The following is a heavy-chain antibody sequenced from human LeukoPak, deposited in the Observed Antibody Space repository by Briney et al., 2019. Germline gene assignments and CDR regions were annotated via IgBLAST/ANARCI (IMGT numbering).Heavy chain of an antibody. CDR3: STYYDFWSGYMYYFDY. J-gene: IGHJ4*02. D-gene: IGHD3-3*01. CDR2: ISGSGGTT. CDR1: GFTFSSYA. V-gene: IGHV3-23*01. Sequence: GGSLRLSCAASGFTFSSYAMSWVRQAPGKGLEWVSAISGSGGTTYYADSVKGRFTVSRDNSKNTLYLQMNSLRAEDTAVYYCSTYYDFWSGYMYYFDYWGQGTLVTVSS.